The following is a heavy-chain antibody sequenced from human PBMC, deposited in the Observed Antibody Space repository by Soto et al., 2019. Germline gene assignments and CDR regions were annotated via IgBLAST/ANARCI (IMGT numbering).Heavy chain of an antibody. CDR1: GYSFSDSY. D-gene: IGHD1-20*01. CDR2: INPNGGDT. J-gene: IGHJ4*02. Sequence: ASVKVSCKASGYSFSDSYMHWVRQVPGQGLEWMGWINPNGGDTKYAQRFQGRVTMTRDTSISTAYMELSSLRSDDTAFYYCAKVGRANWNIDSWGQGTLVTVSS. CDR3: AKVGRANWNIDS. V-gene: IGHV1-2*02.